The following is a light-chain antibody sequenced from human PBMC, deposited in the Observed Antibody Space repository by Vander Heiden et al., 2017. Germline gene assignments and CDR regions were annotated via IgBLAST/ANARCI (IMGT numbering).Light chain of an antibody. CDR2: GVS. CDR1: QSLLERGGRIY. V-gene: IGKV2D-29*01. CDR3: MQSMQLPRT. J-gene: IGKJ1*01. Sequence: VMSPSPLSPSVTSGQPASISCKSSQSLLERGGRIYLYWYMQKTGQAPQLLIYGVSSLLSGVPERFSGSGSGTDFTLTISRVETEDVGVYYCMQSMQLPRTFGQGTKVEIK.